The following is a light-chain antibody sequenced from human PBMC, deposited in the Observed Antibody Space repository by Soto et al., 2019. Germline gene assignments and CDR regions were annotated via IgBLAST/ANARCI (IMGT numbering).Light chain of an antibody. V-gene: IGLV2-14*02. CDR3: QSYDDNSVV. Sequence: QSALTQPASVSGSPGQSITISCTGTSSDVGSYNLVSWYQQHPGKAPKLIIYEGSKRPSGVSYRFSGSKSGNTASLTISGLQTEDEADYYCQSYDDNSVVFGGGTKVTVL. CDR1: SSDVGSYNL. J-gene: IGLJ2*01. CDR2: EGS.